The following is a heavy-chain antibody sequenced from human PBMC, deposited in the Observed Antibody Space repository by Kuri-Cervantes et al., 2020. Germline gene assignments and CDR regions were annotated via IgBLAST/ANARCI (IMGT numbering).Heavy chain of an antibody. J-gene: IGHJ6*03. Sequence: GESLKISCAASGFTLSNYGIHWVRQAPGKGLEWVAFISSDGSSKYYADSVKGRFTISRDNAKDSLYLQMNSLRAEDTAVYYCARDSSSWYYYYYYMDVWGKGTTVTVSS. CDR2: ISSDGSSK. V-gene: IGHV3-30*03. CDR1: GFTLSNYG. D-gene: IGHD6-13*01. CDR3: ARDSSSWYYYYYYMDV.